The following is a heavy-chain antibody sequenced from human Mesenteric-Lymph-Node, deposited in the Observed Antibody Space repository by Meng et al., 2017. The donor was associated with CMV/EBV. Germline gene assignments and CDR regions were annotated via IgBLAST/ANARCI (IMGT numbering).Heavy chain of an antibody. CDR2: IYFSGST. D-gene: IGHD4-11*01. J-gene: IGHJ5*02. Sequence: CTVSRGSVSSGGLFWTWTRQHPGKGLEWLGSIYFSGSTSYSPSLRSRLAISIDSSKNQFSLELKSVTAADTAIYYCARGHDYSFAFDPWGLGTLVTVSS. V-gene: IGHV4-31*03. CDR3: ARGHDYSFAFDP. CDR1: RGSVSSGGLF.